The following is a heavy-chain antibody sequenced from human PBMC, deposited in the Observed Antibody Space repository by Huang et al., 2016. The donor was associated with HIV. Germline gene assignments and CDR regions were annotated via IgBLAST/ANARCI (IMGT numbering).Heavy chain of an antibody. CDR1: GFIVSNYG. CDR2: IRNDGMKK. CDR3: ARGDYYDSSGYHPGHFDY. J-gene: IGHJ4*02. D-gene: IGHD3-22*01. Sequence: VQLIESGGGVVQPGKSLRISCATSGFIVSNYGMPWVRQAPGKGLKWVAFIRNDGMKKNYADSVRGRFTVGRDNANNTLFLQMSSLRVDDTAVYYCARGDYYDSSGYHPGHFDYWGQGILVTVSS. V-gene: IGHV3-33*04.